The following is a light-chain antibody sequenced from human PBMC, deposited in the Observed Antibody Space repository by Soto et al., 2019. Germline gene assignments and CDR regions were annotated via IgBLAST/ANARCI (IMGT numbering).Light chain of an antibody. CDR1: SSDIGSYDH. V-gene: IGLV2-14*01. Sequence: QSVLTQPASVSGSPGQSITISCNGTSSDIGSYDHVAWYQQFPGKSPKLMIYAVNDRPSGVSDRFSGSKSGITASLTISGLQNEDEADYYCISYTDRQSYVFGTGTKLTVL. CDR2: AVN. CDR3: ISYTDRQSYV. J-gene: IGLJ1*01.